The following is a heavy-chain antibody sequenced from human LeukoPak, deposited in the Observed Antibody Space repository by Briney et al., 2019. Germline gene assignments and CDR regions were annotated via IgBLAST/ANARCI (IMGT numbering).Heavy chain of an antibody. CDR1: GFTFSDYY. D-gene: IGHD1-26*01. V-gene: IGHV3-11*01. CDR2: ISSSGSTI. J-gene: IGHJ4*02. CDR3: ARDWAIVGASAGDY. Sequence: GGSLRFSCAASGFTFSDYYMSWIRQAPGKGLEWVSYISSSGSTIYYADSVKGRITISRDNAKNSLYLQMNSLRAEDTAVYYCARDWAIVGASAGDYWGQGTLVTVSS.